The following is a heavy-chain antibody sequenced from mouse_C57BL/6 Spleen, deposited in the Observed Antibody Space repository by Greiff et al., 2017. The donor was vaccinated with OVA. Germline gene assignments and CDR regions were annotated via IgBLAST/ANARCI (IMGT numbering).Heavy chain of an antibody. J-gene: IGHJ2*01. CDR3: ARAPTGY. Sequence: QVQLQQSGPELVKPGASVKISCKASGYAFSSSWMNWVKQRPGKGLEWIGRIYPGDGGTNYNGKFKGKATLTADKSSSTAYMQLSSLTSEDSAVCFCARAPTGYWGQGTTLTVSS. D-gene: IGHD2-10*01. CDR2: IYPGDGGT. V-gene: IGHV1-82*01. CDR1: GYAFSSSW.